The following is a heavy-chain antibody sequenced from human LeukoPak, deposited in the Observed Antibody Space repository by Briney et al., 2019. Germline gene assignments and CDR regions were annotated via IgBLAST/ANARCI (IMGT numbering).Heavy chain of an antibody. D-gene: IGHD5-12*01. Sequence: SETLSLTCTVSGGSISSYYWSWIRQPPGKGLEWIGYIYYLGSTNYNPSLKSRVTISVDTSKNQFSLKLSSVTAADTAVYYCARTLYGGYGRADYWGQGTLVTVSS. CDR3: ARTLYGGYGRADY. CDR2: IYYLGST. CDR1: GGSISSYY. J-gene: IGHJ4*02. V-gene: IGHV4-59*01.